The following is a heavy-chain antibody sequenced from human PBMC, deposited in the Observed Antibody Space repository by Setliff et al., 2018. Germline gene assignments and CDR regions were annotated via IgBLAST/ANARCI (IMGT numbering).Heavy chain of an antibody. CDR1: GYTFTSYD. CDR3: ARDGSNYYDSSGYYVLGFMDV. V-gene: IGHV1-8*01. CDR2: MNPNSGNT. D-gene: IGHD3-22*01. Sequence: PSVKVSCKASGYTFTSYDINWVRQATGQGLEWMGWMNPNSGNTGYAQKFQGRVTMTRNTSISTAYMELSSLRSEDTAVYYCARDGSNYYDSSGYYVLGFMDVWGQGTTVTVSS. J-gene: IGHJ6*02.